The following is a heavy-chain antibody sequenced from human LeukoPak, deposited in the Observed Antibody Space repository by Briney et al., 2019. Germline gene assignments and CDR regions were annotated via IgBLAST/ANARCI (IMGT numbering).Heavy chain of an antibody. CDR3: ARGWQCSSSWDSFDY. V-gene: IGHV3-21*01. J-gene: IGHJ4*02. CDR1: GFTFSSYS. Sequence: PGGSPRLSCAASGFTFSSYSMNWVRQAPGKGLEWVSSISSSSSYIYYADSVKGRFTISRDNAKNSLYLQMNSLRAEDTAVYYCARGWQCSSSWDSFDYWGQGTLVTVSS. D-gene: IGHD6-13*01. CDR2: ISSSSSYI.